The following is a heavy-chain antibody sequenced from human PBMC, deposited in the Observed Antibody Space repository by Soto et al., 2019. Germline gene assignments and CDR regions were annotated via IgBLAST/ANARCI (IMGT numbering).Heavy chain of an antibody. CDR2: IKNDGSEQ. V-gene: IGHV3-7*03. D-gene: IGHD3-16*01. J-gene: IGHJ4*02. CDR1: GFTFNVYY. CDR3: SRDNWVQDY. Sequence: EVQLVESGGGLVQPGGSLRLSCEASGFTFNVYYMTWVRQAPGKGLEWVASIKNDGSEQYYVDSVKGRFTISRDNAKKSLYLQMNSLRAGNTALYYCSRDNWVQDYWGQGTVVIVSS.